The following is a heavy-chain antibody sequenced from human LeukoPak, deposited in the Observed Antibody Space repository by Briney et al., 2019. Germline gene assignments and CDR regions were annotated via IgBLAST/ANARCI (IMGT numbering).Heavy chain of an antibody. CDR1: GFTFSSYA. V-gene: IGHV3-23*01. Sequence: AGGSLRLSCAASGFTFSSYAMSWVRQAPGKGLEWVSAISSSGGSTYYADSVKGRFTISRDNSKNTLYLQTNSLRAEDTAVYYCARQDSSSGNTFDYWGQGTLVTVSS. CDR2: ISSSGGST. D-gene: IGHD6-13*01. CDR3: ARQDSSSGNTFDY. J-gene: IGHJ4*02.